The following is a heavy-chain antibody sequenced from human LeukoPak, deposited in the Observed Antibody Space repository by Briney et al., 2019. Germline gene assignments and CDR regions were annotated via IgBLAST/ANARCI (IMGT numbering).Heavy chain of an antibody. J-gene: IGHJ4*02. Sequence: PGGSLRLSCGASGFSFSNYDMHWVRQAPGKGLEWVAVISYDGSNKYYADSVKGRFTISRDDSKNTLYLQMNSLRAEDTAVYYCAIGLTYYYDSSGYYWGQGTLVTVSS. D-gene: IGHD3-22*01. CDR3: AIGLTYYYDSSGYY. CDR2: ISYDGSNK. CDR1: GFSFSNYD. V-gene: IGHV3-30*03.